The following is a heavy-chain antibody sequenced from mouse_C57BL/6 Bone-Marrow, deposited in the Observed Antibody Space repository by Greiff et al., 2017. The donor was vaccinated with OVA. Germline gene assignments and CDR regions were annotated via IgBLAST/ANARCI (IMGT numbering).Heavy chain of an antibody. CDR1: GFTFSDYG. CDR2: ISNLAYSI. Sequence: DVKLVESGGGLVQPGGSLKLSCAASGFTFSDYGMAWVRQAPRQGPEWVAFISNLAYSIYYADTVTGRFTISRENAKNTLYLEMSSLRSEDTAMYYCARQGYYGSSFDYWGQGTTLTVSA. J-gene: IGHJ2*01. CDR3: ARQGYYGSSFDY. V-gene: IGHV5-15*01. D-gene: IGHD1-1*01.